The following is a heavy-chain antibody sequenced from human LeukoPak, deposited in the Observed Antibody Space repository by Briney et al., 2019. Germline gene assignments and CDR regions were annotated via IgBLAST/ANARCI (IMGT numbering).Heavy chain of an antibody. CDR2: INHGGST. CDR1: GGSFGGYY. Sequence: SETLSLTCAVYGGSFGGYYWSWIRQPPGKGLEWIGEINHGGSTNYNPSLKSRVTISVDTSKNQFSLKLSSVTAADTAVYYCARVKWPYNLDYWGQGTLVTVSS. D-gene: IGHD1-14*01. CDR3: ARVKWPYNLDY. J-gene: IGHJ4*02. V-gene: IGHV4-34*01.